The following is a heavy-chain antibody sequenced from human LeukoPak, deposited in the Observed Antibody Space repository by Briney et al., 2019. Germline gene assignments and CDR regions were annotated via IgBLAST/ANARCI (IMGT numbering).Heavy chain of an antibody. CDR3: AKDPSSLIAAAGSFDY. V-gene: IGHV3-30*18. Sequence: GGSLRLSCAASGFTFSSYGMHWVRQAPGKGLEWVAVISYDGSNKYYADSVKGRFTISRDNSKNTLYLQMNSLRAEDTAVYYCAKDPSSLIAAAGSFDYWGQGTLVTVSS. CDR1: GFTFSSYG. D-gene: IGHD6-13*01. CDR2: ISYDGSNK. J-gene: IGHJ4*02.